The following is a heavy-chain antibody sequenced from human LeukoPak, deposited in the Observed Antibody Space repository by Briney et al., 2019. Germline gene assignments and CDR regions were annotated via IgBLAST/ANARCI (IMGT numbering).Heavy chain of an antibody. Sequence: SETLSLTCTVSGVSISGYDWSWLRQPGGKGLEWIARVYTSGGTNYNASLESRVTMSIDTSKNQFYLTLSSVTAADTAVYYCAKSPSGRGGYNWFDPWGQGTLVTVSS. CDR3: AKSPSGRGGYNWFDP. CDR2: VYTSGGT. CDR1: GVSISGYD. D-gene: IGHD3-16*01. J-gene: IGHJ5*02. V-gene: IGHV4-4*07.